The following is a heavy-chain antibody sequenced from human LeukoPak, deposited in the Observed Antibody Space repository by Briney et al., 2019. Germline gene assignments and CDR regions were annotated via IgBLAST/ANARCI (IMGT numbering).Heavy chain of an antibody. CDR2: IFNTVTT. Sequence: KPSETLSLTCTVSVDSISRYYWNWIRQPPGKGLEWIGYIFNTVTTSYNPSLKSRVTISTDTSKNQISLKLSSVTAEDTAVYYCARGELFWSGYYTDTPRFDYWGQGTLVTVSS. J-gene: IGHJ4*02. CDR1: VDSISRYY. D-gene: IGHD3-3*02. CDR3: ARGELFWSGYYTDTPRFDY. V-gene: IGHV4-59*01.